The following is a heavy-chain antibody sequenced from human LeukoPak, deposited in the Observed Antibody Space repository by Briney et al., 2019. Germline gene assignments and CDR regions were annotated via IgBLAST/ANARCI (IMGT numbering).Heavy chain of an antibody. CDR2: IYYSGNT. CDR3: ARTTATSQHGSGYFDN. V-gene: IGHV4-39*01. D-gene: IGHD3-10*01. CDR1: GGSISSSNYY. J-gene: IGHJ4*02. Sequence: SETLSLTCTVSGGSISSSNYYWGWIRQPPGKGLEWIGTIYYSGNTYYNPSLKSRVTISVDTSKNQFSLKLSSVTAADTAVYYCARTTATSQHGSGYFDNWGQGTLVTVSS.